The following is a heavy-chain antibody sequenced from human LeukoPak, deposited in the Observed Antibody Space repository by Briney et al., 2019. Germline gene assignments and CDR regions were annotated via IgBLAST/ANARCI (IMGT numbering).Heavy chain of an antibody. CDR1: GFSVSSNY. CDR3: AKYDTSAYALDY. CDR2: LYTIGTS. Sequence: GGSLRLSCAASGFSVSSNYMSWVRQAPGKGLQWVSLLYTIGTSYYADSVKGRFAISRDNSKNTLFLQMNGLRVEDTAIYYCAKYDTSAYALDYWGQGTLVTVSS. J-gene: IGHJ4*02. D-gene: IGHD3-22*01. V-gene: IGHV3-53*01.